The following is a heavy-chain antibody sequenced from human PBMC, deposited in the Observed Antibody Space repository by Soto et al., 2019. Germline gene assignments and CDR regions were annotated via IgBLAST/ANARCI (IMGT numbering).Heavy chain of an antibody. D-gene: IGHD2-15*01. CDR2: VSTSGRST. V-gene: IGHV3-64D*06. CDR3: VKQAHGLDGVAFDY. J-gene: IGHJ4*02. Sequence: PGGSPRLSCSASGFIFSESTIYWVRQVPGKGLEAISAVSTSGRSTYYADSVKDRFTISRDNSKNTLFLQMGSLRPEDTAIYYCVKQAHGLDGVAFDYWGQGTQVTVYS. CDR1: GFIFSEST.